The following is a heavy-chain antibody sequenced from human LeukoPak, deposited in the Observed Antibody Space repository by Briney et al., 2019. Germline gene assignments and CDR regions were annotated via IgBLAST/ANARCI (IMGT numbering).Heavy chain of an antibody. Sequence: MPSETLSLTCTVSGGSISSYYWSWIRQPAGKGLEWIGRIYTSGSTNYNPSLKSRVTMSVDTSKNQFSLKLSSVTAADTAVYYCAREEQLVRGSYHHYYYMDVWGKGTTVTVSS. CDR1: GGSISSYY. V-gene: IGHV4-4*07. CDR2: IYTSGST. CDR3: AREEQLVRGSYHHYYYMDV. D-gene: IGHD6-13*01. J-gene: IGHJ6*03.